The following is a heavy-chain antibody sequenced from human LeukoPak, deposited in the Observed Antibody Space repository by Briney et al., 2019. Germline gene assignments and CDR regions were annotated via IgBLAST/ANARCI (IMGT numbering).Heavy chain of an antibody. J-gene: IGHJ4*02. CDR1: GGSISSSSYY. CDR3: ARHEYERGYSYGFDY. D-gene: IGHD5-18*01. V-gene: IGHV4-61*05. CDR2: GYYNGST. Sequence: SETLSLTCTVSGGSISSSSYYWGWIRQPPGRGLEWIGYGYYNGSTNYNPSLKSRVTILVDTPKKQISLKLSSVTAADTAVYYCARHEYERGYSYGFDYWGQGTLVTVSS.